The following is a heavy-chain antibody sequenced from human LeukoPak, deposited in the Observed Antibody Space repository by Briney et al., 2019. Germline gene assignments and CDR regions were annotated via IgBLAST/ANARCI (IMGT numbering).Heavy chain of an antibody. V-gene: IGHV3-7*01. CDR2: IKQDGSEK. CDR3: ARYCSSTSCSIGGFRFDP. D-gene: IGHD2-2*01. CDR1: GFTFSSCW. Sequence: GGSLRLSCAASGFTFSSCWMSWVRQAPGKGLEWVANIKQDGSEKYYVDSVKGRFTISRDNAKNSLYLQMNSLRAEDTAVYYCARYCSSTSCSIGGFRFDPWGQGTLVTVSS. J-gene: IGHJ5*02.